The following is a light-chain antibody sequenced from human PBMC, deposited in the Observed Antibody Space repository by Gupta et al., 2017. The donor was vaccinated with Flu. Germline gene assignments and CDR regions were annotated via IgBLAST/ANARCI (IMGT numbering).Light chain of an antibody. J-gene: IGKJ1*01. Sequence: GTLSLSPGEGATLSCRASQSVSNYLAWYQQRPGQAPRLLIYGASSRATGIPDRFSGSGSGTDFTLTISRLEPEDFAMYYCQQYGSSPPRTFGQGTKVDIK. V-gene: IGKV3-20*01. CDR3: QQYGSSPPRT. CDR2: GAS. CDR1: QSVSNY.